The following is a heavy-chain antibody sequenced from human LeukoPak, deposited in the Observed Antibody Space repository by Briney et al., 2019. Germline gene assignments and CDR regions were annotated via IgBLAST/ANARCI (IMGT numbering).Heavy chain of an antibody. J-gene: IGHJ4*02. CDR2: VYYDGGT. D-gene: IGHD6-19*01. CDR1: GGSISGYY. Sequence: SETLSLTCSVSGGSISGYYWSWIRQPPGKGLEWIGWVYYDGGTSYNPSLKSRLTISVHTSKNQFSLKLSSVTAADTAVYYCAGRSRSAWYYDYWGQGTLVTVSS. V-gene: IGHV4-59*01. CDR3: AGRSRSAWYYDY.